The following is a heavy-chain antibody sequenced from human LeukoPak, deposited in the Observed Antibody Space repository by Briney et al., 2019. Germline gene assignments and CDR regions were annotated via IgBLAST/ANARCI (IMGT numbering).Heavy chain of an antibody. D-gene: IGHD6-13*01. CDR1: GFTFDDYA. CDR2: MSWNGDNI. V-gene: IGHV3-9*01. J-gene: IGHJ4*02. Sequence: PGRSLRLSCVASGFTFDDYAMHWVRQAPGKGLEWVSAMSWNGDNIAYADSVKGRFTISRDNSKNTLYLQMNSLRAEDTAVYYCARDSSSFSFDYWGQGTLVTVSS. CDR3: ARDSSSFSFDY.